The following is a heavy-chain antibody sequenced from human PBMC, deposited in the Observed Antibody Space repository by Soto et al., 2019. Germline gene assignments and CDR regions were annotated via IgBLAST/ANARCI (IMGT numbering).Heavy chain of an antibody. J-gene: IGHJ5*02. Sequence: QVQLQESGPGLVKPSQTLSLTCTVSGGSISSGDYYWSWIRQPPGKGLEWIGYIYYSGSTYYNPSLSSRVTKXXDXSXXLFSLQLSSVTAADTAVYYCARGPIVVVVAVWFAPWGQGTLVTVSS. CDR2: IYYSGST. V-gene: IGHV4-30-4*01. D-gene: IGHD2-15*01. CDR1: GGSISSGDYY. CDR3: ARGPIVVVVAVWFAP.